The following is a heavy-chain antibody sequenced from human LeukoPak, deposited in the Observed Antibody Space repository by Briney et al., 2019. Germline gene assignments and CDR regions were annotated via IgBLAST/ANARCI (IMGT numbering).Heavy chain of an antibody. CDR3: AKSYDYGGSYLDY. J-gene: IGHJ4*02. D-gene: IGHD4-23*01. V-gene: IGHV3-23*01. CDR2: ISGSGGST. Sequence: GGSLRLSCAASGFTFSSYGMSWVRQAPGKGLEWVSAISGSGGSTYYADSVKGRFTISRDTSKNTLYLQMNSLRAEDTAVYYCAKSYDYGGSYLDYWGQGTLVTVSS. CDR1: GFTFSSYG.